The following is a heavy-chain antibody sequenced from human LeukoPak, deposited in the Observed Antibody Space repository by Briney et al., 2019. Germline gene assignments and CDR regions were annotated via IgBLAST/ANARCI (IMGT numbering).Heavy chain of an antibody. CDR3: ARVSRESYCGGDFYFRALYDYYGLDV. CDR1: GFTFSSYE. Sequence: GGSLRLSCAASGFTFSSYEMNCVRRPPREGREGGSYISSRTRTTYYAHSVKGRFTISRDNAKNSLYLQMHSLRAEDTAVSYCARVSRESYCGGDFYFRALYDYYGLDVWGQGTTVTVSS. J-gene: IGHJ6*02. D-gene: IGHD2-21*02. V-gene: IGHV3-48*03. CDR2: ISSRTRTT.